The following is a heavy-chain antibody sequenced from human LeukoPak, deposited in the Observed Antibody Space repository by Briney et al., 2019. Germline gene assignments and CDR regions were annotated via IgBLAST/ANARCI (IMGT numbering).Heavy chain of an antibody. CDR1: GFTFSSYG. Sequence: PGGSLRLSCAASGFTFSSYGMHWVRQAPGKGLEWVAVIWYDGCNKYYADSVKGRFTISRDNSTTSLYLQMNSLRAEDTAVYYCAGGGTSLHYWGQGTLVTVSS. D-gene: IGHD3-16*01. CDR2: IWYDGCNK. J-gene: IGHJ4*02. CDR3: AGGGTSLHY. V-gene: IGHV3-33*01.